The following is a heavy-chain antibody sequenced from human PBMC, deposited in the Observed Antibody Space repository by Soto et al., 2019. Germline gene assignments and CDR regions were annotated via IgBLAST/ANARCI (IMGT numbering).Heavy chain of an antibody. Sequence: GGSLRLSCSGSELTLNTYNWNWVRQAPGKGLEWVSYISSSGSSKFYADSVKGRFTISRDDAKNSLYLHMDSLRDDDTAVYYCARVGPQCLVFDYWGLGTMVTVSA. CDR2: ISSSGSSK. V-gene: IGHV3-48*02. CDR3: ARVGPQCLVFDY. J-gene: IGHJ4*02. D-gene: IGHD6-19*01. CDR1: ELTLNTYN.